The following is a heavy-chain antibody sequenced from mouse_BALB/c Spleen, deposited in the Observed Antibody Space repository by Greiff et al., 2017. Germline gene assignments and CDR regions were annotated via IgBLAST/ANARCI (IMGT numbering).Heavy chain of an antibody. D-gene: IGHD2-4*01. J-gene: IGHJ3*01. CDR3: ARSDYDYDVAWFAY. CDR1: GYTFSSYW. Sequence: QVQLKQSGAELMKPGASVKISCKATGYTFSSYWIEWVKQRPGHGLEWIGEILPGSGSTNYNEKFKGKATFTADTSSNTAYMQLSSLTSEDSAVYYCARSDYDYDVAWFAYWGQGTLVTVSA. CDR2: ILPGSGST. V-gene: IGHV1-9*01.